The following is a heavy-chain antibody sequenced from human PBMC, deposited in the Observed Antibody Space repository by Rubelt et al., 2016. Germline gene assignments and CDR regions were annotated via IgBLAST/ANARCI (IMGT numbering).Heavy chain of an antibody. CDR1: GFAFSGYT. V-gene: IGHV3-48*02. CDR2: ISVSSTTI. CDR3: AKSGPGEVLFYFDY. D-gene: IGHD2-8*02. J-gene: IGHJ4*02. Sequence: GGLVQPGGSLRLSCAASGFAFSGYTMNWVRQAPGKGLEWISYISVSSTTIYYADSVKGRFTISRDNARNSLYLQMNSLGDEDTAVYYCAKSGPGEVLFYFDYWGQGTPVTVSS.